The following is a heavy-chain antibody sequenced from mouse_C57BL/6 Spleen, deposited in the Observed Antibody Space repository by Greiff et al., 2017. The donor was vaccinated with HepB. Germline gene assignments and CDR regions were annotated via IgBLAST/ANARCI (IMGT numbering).Heavy chain of an antibody. CDR2: IDPETGGT. CDR1: GYTFTDYE. V-gene: IGHV1-15*01. D-gene: IGHD4-1*01. J-gene: IGHJ2*01. Sequence: QVQLQQSGAELVRPGASVTLSCKASGYTFTDYEMHWVKQTPVHGLEWIGAIDPETGGTAYNQKFKGKAILTADKSSSKAYMELRSLTSEDSAVYYCLTGANYFDYWGQGTTLTVSS. CDR3: LTGANYFDY.